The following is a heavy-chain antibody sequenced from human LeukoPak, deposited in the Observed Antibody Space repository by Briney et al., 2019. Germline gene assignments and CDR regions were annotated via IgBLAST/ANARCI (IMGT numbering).Heavy chain of an antibody. D-gene: IGHD6-6*01. CDR1: GGSISSSSYY. CDR3: ARVSRIAARPIDY. J-gene: IGHJ4*02. V-gene: IGHV4-39*01. CDR2: IYYSGST. Sequence: SETLSLTCTVSGGSISSSSYYWGWIRQPPGKGLEWIGSIYYSGSTYYNPSLKSRVTISVDTSKNQFSLKLSSVTAADTAVYYCARVSRIAARPIDYWGQGTLVTVSS.